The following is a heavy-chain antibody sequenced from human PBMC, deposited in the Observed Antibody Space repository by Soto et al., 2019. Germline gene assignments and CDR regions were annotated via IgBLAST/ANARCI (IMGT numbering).Heavy chain of an antibody. CDR1: GYTFTRYA. CDR2: MNPHSGNT. D-gene: IGHD1-20*01. CDR3: ARGITLPTPLDY. Sequence: ASVKVSCKASGYTFTRYAMHWVRQATGQGLEWMGWMNPHSGNTNYAQKFQGRVTITRDTSASTAYMELSSLRSEDTAVYYCARGITLPTPLDYWGQGTPVTVSS. V-gene: IGHV1-3*01. J-gene: IGHJ4*02.